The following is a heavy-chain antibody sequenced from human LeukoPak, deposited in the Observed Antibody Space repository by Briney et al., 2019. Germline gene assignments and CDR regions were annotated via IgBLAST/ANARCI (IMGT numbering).Heavy chain of an antibody. CDR3: ARTYYYDSSGYSSFDY. CDR1: GYTFTSYG. D-gene: IGHD3-22*01. Sequence: ASVKVSCTASGYTFTSYGISWVRQAPGQGLEWMGWISAYNGNTNYAQKLQGRVTMTTDISTSTAYMELRSLRSDDTAVYYCARTYYYDSSGYSSFDYWGQGTLVTVSS. J-gene: IGHJ4*02. CDR2: ISAYNGNT. V-gene: IGHV1-18*01.